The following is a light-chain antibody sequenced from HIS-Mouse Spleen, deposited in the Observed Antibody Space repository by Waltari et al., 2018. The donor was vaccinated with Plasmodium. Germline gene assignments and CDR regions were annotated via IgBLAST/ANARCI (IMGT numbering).Light chain of an antibody. Sequence: EIVMTQSPATLSVSTGERATLSCRASQSVSSNLAWYQQKPGQAPRLLINGASTRATGIPSRFSGSGSGTEFTLTISSLQSEDFAVYYCQQYNNWSFTFGPGTKVDIK. CDR1: QSVSSN. J-gene: IGKJ3*01. CDR3: QQYNNWSFT. CDR2: GAS. V-gene: IGKV3-15*01.